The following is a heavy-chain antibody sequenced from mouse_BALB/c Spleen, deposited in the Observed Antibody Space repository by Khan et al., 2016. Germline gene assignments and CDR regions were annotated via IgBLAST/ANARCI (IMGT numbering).Heavy chain of an antibody. CDR1: GFSLTDYG. CDR3: ANHDTTVAMDY. V-gene: IGHV2-6-5*01. D-gene: IGHD1-1*01. J-gene: IGHJ4*01. CDR2: IWSGEIT. Sequence: QVQLKESGPGLVAPSQSLSITCTVSGFSLTDYGVSWIRQPPGKGLEWLGVIWSGEITYYNSALKSRLSISKDNSKSQVFLKMNSLQTDDTAMYYCANHDTTVAMDYWGQGTSVTVSS.